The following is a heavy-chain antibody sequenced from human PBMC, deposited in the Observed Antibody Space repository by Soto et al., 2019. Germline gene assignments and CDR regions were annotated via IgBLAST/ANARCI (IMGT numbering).Heavy chain of an antibody. V-gene: IGHV3-15*01. D-gene: IGHD3-16*02. CDR2: IKSKADGSTK. CDR1: GITVSNVW. J-gene: IGHJ4*01. CDR3: ATPRTGSHGSSF. Sequence: EVQLVESGGGLVKPGGSLRLSCAASGITVSNVWMTWIRQAPGKGLEWVGRIKSKADGSTKEYGTPVTDRFIISRDDANNTVDLQMHALRTEDTAFYYCATPRTGSHGSSFWGHGALVTVSS.